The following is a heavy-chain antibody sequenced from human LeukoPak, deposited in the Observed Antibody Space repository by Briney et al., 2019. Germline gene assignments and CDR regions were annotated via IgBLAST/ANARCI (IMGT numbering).Heavy chain of an antibody. J-gene: IGHJ4*02. CDR1: GGSISSSSYY. Sequence: SETLSLTCTVSGGSISSSSYYWGWIRQPPGKGLEWIGSIYYSGSTYCNPSLKSRVTISVDTSKSQFSLKLSSVTAADTAVYYCASYVPYYDFWSGYSHYFDYWGQGTLVTVSS. CDR2: IYYSGST. D-gene: IGHD3-3*01. V-gene: IGHV4-39*01. CDR3: ASYVPYYDFWSGYSHYFDY.